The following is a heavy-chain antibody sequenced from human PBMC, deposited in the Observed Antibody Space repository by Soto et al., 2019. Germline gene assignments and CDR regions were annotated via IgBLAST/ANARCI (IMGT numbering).Heavy chain of an antibody. CDR3: ASTGEAPEVDGSGRGDAFDI. CDR1: GGVFSLYG. Sequence: QVQLVQSGAEVKRPESSVRVSCKASGGVFSLYGFSWVRQVPGHGPEWVGGVLPISGTANYAQKYQGRVTITVDKSTSTGYMELNSLTYEDTAVYYCASTGEAPEVDGSGRGDAFDIWGPGTKVTVSA. D-gene: IGHD1-26*01. V-gene: IGHV1-69*06. CDR2: VLPISGTA. J-gene: IGHJ3*02.